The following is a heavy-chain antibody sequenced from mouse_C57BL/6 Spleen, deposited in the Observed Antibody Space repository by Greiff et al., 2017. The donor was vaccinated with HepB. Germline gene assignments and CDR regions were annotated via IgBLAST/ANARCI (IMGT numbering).Heavy chain of an antibody. D-gene: IGHD1-1*01. V-gene: IGHV1-39*01. CDR1: GYSFTDYN. CDR2: INPNYGTT. Sequence: EVKLMESGPELVKPGASVKISCKASGYSFTDYNMNWVKQSNGKSLEWIGVINPNYGTTSYNQKFKGKATLTVDQSSSTAYMQLNSLTSEDSAVYYCARFGTTVVATKSVYFDYWGQGTTLTVSS. CDR3: ARFGTTVVATKSVYFDY. J-gene: IGHJ2*01.